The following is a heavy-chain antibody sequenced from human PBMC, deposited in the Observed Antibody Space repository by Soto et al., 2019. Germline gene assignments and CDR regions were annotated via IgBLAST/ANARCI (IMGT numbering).Heavy chain of an antibody. CDR2: ISYDGSNK. J-gene: IGHJ4*02. CDR1: GFTFSSYA. V-gene: IGHV3-30-3*01. D-gene: IGHD6-13*01. Sequence: QVPLVESGGGVVQPGRSLRLSCAASGFTFSSYAMHWVRQAPGKGLEWVAVISYDGSNKYYADSVKGRFTISRDNSKNTLYLQMNSLRAEDTAVYYCARDHQGGAAAAPLRYYWGQGTLVTVSS. CDR3: ARDHQGGAAAAPLRYY.